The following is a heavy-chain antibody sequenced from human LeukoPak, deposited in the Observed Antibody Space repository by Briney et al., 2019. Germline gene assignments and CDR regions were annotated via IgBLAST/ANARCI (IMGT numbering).Heavy chain of an antibody. CDR2: IYYSGST. D-gene: IGHD5-12*01. CDR3: ARDNGRGYSGYGGFDY. V-gene: IGHV4-31*03. Sequence: SQTLSLTCTVSGGSISSGGYYWSWIRQHPGKGLEWIGYIYYSGSTYYNPSLKSRVTISVDTSKNQFSLKLGSVTAADTAVYYCARDNGRGYSGYGGFDYWGQGTLVTVSS. CDR1: GGSISSGGYY. J-gene: IGHJ4*02.